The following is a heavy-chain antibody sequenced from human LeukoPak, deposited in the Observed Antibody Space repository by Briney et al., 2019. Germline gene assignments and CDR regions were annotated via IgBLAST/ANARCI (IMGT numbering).Heavy chain of an antibody. Sequence: WASVKVSCKASGYTFTSYGISWVRQAPGQGLEWMGWISAYNGNTNYVQKLQGRVTMTTDTSTSTAFMELRSLRSDDTAVYYCTREGEYSGSYYFAYWGQGTLVSVSS. CDR1: GYTFTSYG. CDR3: TREGEYSGSYYFAY. CDR2: ISAYNGNT. J-gene: IGHJ4*02. V-gene: IGHV1-18*01. D-gene: IGHD1-26*01.